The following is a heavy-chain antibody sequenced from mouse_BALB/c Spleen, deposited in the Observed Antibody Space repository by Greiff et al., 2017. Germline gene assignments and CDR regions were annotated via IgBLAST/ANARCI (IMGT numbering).Heavy chain of an antibody. D-gene: IGHD2-3*01. J-gene: IGHJ4*01. CDR2: ISSGGSYT. CDR1: GFTFSSYA. V-gene: IGHV5-9-4*01. Sequence: DVHLVESGGGLVKPGGSLKLSCAASGFTFSSYAMSWVRQSPEKRLEWVAEISSGGSYTYYPDTVTGRFTISRDNAKNTLYLEMSSLRSEDTAMYYCARPYDGYYKGNAMDYWGQGTSVTVSS. CDR3: ARPYDGYYKGNAMDY.